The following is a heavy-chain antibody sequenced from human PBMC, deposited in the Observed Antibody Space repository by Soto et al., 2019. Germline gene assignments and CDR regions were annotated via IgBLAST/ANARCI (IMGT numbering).Heavy chain of an antibody. CDR1: GYSISSSNW. V-gene: IGHV4-28*01. Sequence: SETLSLTCAVSGYSISSSNWRGWTRQPPGKGLEWIGYIYYSGTPYYNPSLKSRVTMSVDTSKNQFSLKLTSVTAVDTAVYYCARREIEGPIDYWGQGTLVTVSS. D-gene: IGHD1-26*01. CDR2: IYYSGTP. J-gene: IGHJ4*02. CDR3: ARREIEGPIDY.